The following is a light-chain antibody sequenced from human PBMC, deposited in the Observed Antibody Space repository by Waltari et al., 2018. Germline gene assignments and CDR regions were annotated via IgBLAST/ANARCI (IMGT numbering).Light chain of an antibody. V-gene: IGLV1-47*01. J-gene: IGLJ3*02. CDR2: RDH. CDR3: ASWDDSLSGLWV. CDR1: SSNIGSNY. Sequence: QSVLTQPPSASGTPGQRVTISCSGSSSNIGSNYVYWYQQLPGTAPKLRIYRDHQRPSGVPDRVSGSKSGTSASLAISGLRSEDEADYYCASWDDSLSGLWVFGGGTKLTVL.